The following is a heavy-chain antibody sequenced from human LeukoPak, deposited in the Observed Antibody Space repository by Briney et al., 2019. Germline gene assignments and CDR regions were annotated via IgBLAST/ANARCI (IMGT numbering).Heavy chain of an antibody. CDR1: GGSISSGSYY. CDR3: ASRIAVAGTTGGFDY. D-gene: IGHD6-19*01. CDR2: IYYSGST. J-gene: IGHJ4*02. V-gene: IGHV4-61*10. Sequence: PSETLSLTCTVSGGSISSGSYYWSWIRQPAGKGLEWIGYIYYSGSTNYNPSLKSRVTISVDTSKNQFSLKLSSVTAADTAVDYCASRIAVAGTTGGFDYWGQGTLVTVSS.